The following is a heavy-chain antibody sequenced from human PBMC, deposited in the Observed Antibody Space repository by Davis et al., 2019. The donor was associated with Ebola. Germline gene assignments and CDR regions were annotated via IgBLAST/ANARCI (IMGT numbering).Heavy chain of an antibody. CDR2: IGGSGPET. J-gene: IGHJ3*01. D-gene: IGHD3-10*01. Sequence: GGSLRLSCAASGFRFSDYWVHWIRQTPGKGLEWIARIGGSGPETNYAVSVRGRFTISRDSAQNTLFLEMNNVKADDTGIYYCSTAFNSVRDAFDFWGQGTVVTVSS. CDR3: STAFNSVRDAFDF. V-gene: IGHV3-11*06. CDR1: GFRFSDYW.